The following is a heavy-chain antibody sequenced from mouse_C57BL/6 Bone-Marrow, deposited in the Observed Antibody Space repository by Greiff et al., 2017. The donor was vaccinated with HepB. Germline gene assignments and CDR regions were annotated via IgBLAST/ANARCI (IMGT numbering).Heavy chain of an antibody. CDR1: GFSFNTYA. CDR3: VRPRLEGFAY. CDR2: IRSKSNNYAT. J-gene: IGHJ3*01. Sequence: EVHLVESGGGLVQPKGSLKLSCAASGFSFNTYAMNWVRQAPGKGLEWVARIRSKSNNYATYYADSVKDRFTISRDDSESMLYLQMNNLKTEDTAMYYCVRPRLEGFAYWGQGTLVTVSA. V-gene: IGHV10-1*01.